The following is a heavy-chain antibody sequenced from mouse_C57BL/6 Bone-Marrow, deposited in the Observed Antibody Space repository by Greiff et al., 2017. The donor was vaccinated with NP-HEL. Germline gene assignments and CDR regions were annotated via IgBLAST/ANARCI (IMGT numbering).Heavy chain of an antibody. J-gene: IGHJ2*01. CDR3: ARRDSSYLYYFDY. Sequence: VQLQQSGAELARPGASVKMSCKASGYTFTSYTMHWVKQRPGQGLEWIGYINPCSGYTKYNQKFKDKATLTADKSSSTAYMQQGSLASEDSAVCYCARRDSSYLYYFDYWGQGTTLTVSS. D-gene: IGHD1-1*01. CDR2: INPCSGYT. CDR1: GYTFTSYT. V-gene: IGHV1-4*01.